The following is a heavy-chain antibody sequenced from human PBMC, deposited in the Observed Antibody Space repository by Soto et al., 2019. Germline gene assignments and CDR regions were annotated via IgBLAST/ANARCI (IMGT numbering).Heavy chain of an antibody. Sequence: SVKVSCKASGGTFSSYAISWVRQAPGQGLEWMGGIIPIFGTANYAQKFQGRVTITADESTSTAYMELSSLRSEDTAVYYCASDLDDSSAMWGAFDIWGQGTMVIVSS. D-gene: IGHD3-22*01. J-gene: IGHJ3*02. V-gene: IGHV1-69*13. CDR2: IIPIFGTA. CDR1: GGTFSSYA. CDR3: ASDLDDSSAMWGAFDI.